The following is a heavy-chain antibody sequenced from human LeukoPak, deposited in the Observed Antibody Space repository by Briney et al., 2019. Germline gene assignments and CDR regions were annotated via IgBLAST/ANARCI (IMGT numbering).Heavy chain of an antibody. J-gene: IGHJ4*02. Sequence: PWASLRLSCAASGFTFSSYAMHWVRQAPGEGLEYVSASSSNRGSTYYANSVKGRVTISRDNSKNKLYLQMGSLRAEDMAVYYCARQNIDYQSFNDYWGQGTLVTVPP. CDR3: ARQNIDYQSFNDY. V-gene: IGHV3-64*01. CDR2: SSSNRGST. D-gene: IGHD2/OR15-2a*01. CDR1: GFTFSSYA.